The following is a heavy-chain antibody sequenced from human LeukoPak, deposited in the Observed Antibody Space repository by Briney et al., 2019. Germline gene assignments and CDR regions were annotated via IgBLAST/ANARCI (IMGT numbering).Heavy chain of an antibody. D-gene: IGHD5-18*01. J-gene: IGHJ4*02. CDR3: AKDTVQGYTYGTIEQDY. CDR2: VSESGEIT. V-gene: IGHV3-23*01. CDR1: GIAFSTYA. Sequence: GGSLRLSCAASGIAFSTYAMSWVRQAPGKGLEWVSVVSESGEITHYADSVKGRFTISRDNSKNTVYLQMNSLRAEDSAVYYCAKDTVQGYTYGTIEQDYWGQGTRVTVSS.